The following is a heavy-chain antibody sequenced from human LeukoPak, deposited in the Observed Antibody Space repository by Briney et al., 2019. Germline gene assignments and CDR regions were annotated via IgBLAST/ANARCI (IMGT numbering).Heavy chain of an antibody. J-gene: IGHJ3*02. V-gene: IGHV3-21*01. Sequence: PGGSLILSCAASGFTFNSYAMNWVRQAPGKGLEWVSSISSSSSYIYYADSVKGRFTISRDNANNSLYLQMNSLRAEDTAVFYCARDRGSYRAFEIWGQGTKVTVSS. CDR2: ISSSSSYI. D-gene: IGHD1-26*01. CDR1: GFTFNSYA. CDR3: ARDRGSYRAFEI.